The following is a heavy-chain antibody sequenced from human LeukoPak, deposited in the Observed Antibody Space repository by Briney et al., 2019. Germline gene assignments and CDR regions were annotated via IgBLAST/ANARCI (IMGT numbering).Heavy chain of an antibody. J-gene: IGHJ4*02. Sequence: PGGSLRLSCVASGFRISGHSFNWVRQVPGKGLEWVSFISHYSRTTYYADSVKGGFTISRDNTESSVYLKMNSLKAEDTGIYYCAREALRTSIDSWGQGTLVSVSS. CDR1: GFRISGHS. CDR3: AREALRTSIDS. D-gene: IGHD3-3*01. V-gene: IGHV3-48*04. CDR2: ISHYSRTT.